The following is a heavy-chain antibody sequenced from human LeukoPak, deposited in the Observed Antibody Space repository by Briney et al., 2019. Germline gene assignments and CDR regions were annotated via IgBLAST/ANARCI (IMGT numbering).Heavy chain of an antibody. Sequence: GGSLRLSCAASGFTFSSYGMHWVRQAPGKGLEWVAFIRYDGSNKYYADSVKGRFTISRDNSKNTLYLQMNSLRAEDTAVYYCARDRSLGYYYYMDVWGKGTTVTISS. V-gene: IGHV3-30*02. CDR1: GFTFSSYG. CDR2: IRYDGSNK. D-gene: IGHD3-16*01. CDR3: ARDRSLGYYYYMDV. J-gene: IGHJ6*03.